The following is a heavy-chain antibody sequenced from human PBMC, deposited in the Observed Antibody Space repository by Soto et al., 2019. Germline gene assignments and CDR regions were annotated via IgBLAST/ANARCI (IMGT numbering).Heavy chain of an antibody. CDR1: GFTFSTYW. CDR2: IEGDESNT. CDR3: ARGALRAYYLDY. D-gene: IGHD3-10*01. J-gene: IGHJ4*02. Sequence: EAQLVESGGGLVQPGGSLRLSCAASGFTFSTYWMHWVRQAPGGGLVWVSRIEGDESNTNYADSVKGRFTISRDNAKNTVYLQMNSLRAEDTAIYYCARGALRAYYLDYWGQGVLVTVSS. V-gene: IGHV3-74*01.